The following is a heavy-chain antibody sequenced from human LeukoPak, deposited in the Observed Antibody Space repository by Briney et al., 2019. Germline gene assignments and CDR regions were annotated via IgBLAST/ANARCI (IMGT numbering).Heavy chain of an antibody. CDR2: IRYDGSNK. D-gene: IGHD3-10*01. Sequence: PGGSLRLSCAASGFTFSSYGMHWVRQAPGKGLEWVAFIRYDGSNKYYADSVKVRFTISRDNSKNPLYLQMNSLRAEDTAVYYCAKDYGSGSYFDYWGQGTLVTVSS. CDR3: AKDYGSGSYFDY. J-gene: IGHJ4*02. V-gene: IGHV3-30*02. CDR1: GFTFSSYG.